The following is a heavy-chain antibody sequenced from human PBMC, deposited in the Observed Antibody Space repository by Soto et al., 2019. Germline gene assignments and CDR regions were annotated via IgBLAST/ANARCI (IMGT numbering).Heavy chain of an antibody. J-gene: IGHJ3*02. CDR3: ARTVLRYFDWLSYDAFDI. CDR2: IYWDDDK. Sequence: QITLKESGPTLVKPTQTLTLTCTFSGFSLSTSGVGVGWIRQPPGKALEWLALIYWDDDKRYSPSLKSRITITKDTSQNQVVLTMTNMDPVDTATYYCARTVLRYFDWLSYDAFDIWGQGTMVTVSS. V-gene: IGHV2-5*02. D-gene: IGHD3-9*01. CDR1: GFSLSTSGVG.